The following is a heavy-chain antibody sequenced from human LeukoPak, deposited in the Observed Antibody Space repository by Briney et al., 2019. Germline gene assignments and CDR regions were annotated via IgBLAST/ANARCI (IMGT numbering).Heavy chain of an antibody. CDR1: GYTFTSYD. D-gene: IGHD5-18*01. Sequence: GASVKVSCKASGYTFTSYDINWVRQATGQGLEWMGWMNPNSGNTGYAQKFQGRVTMTRNTSISTAYMELSSLRSEDTAVYYCARWGRYSPAYYYYGMDVWGQGTTVTVSS. J-gene: IGHJ6*02. V-gene: IGHV1-8*01. CDR3: ARWGRYSPAYYYYGMDV. CDR2: MNPNSGNT.